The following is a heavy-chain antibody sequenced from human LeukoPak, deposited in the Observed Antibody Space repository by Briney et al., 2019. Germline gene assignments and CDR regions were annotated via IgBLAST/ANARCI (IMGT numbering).Heavy chain of an antibody. CDR1: GGSISSYY. CDR2: IYYSGST. Sequence: SETLSLTCTVSGGSISSYYWSWIRQPPGKGLEWIGYIYYSGSTNYNPSLKSRVTISVDTSKNQFSLKLSSVTAADTAVYYCARAAPEAYWSYEDYYYYYGMDVWGQGTTVTVSS. CDR3: ARAAPEAYWSYEDYYYYYGMDV. D-gene: IGHD1-7*01. J-gene: IGHJ6*02. V-gene: IGHV4-59*01.